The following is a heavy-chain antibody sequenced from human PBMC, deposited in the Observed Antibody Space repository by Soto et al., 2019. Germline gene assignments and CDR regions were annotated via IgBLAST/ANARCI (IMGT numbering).Heavy chain of an antibody. CDR3: ARDRYGSGSPPCDY. D-gene: IGHD3-10*01. Sequence: QVQLQESGPGLVKPSQTLSLTCTVSGGSISSGGYYWSWIRQHPGKGLEWIGYIYYSGSTYYNTSLKSRVTIAVDTSKNQFSLKLSSVTAADTAVYYCARDRYGSGSPPCDYWGQGTLVTVSS. V-gene: IGHV4-31*03. CDR2: IYYSGST. CDR1: GGSISSGGYY. J-gene: IGHJ4*02.